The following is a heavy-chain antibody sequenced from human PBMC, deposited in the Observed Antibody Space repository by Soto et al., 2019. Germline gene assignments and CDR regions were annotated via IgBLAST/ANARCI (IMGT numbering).Heavy chain of an antibody. CDR2: ISGSGGST. CDR1: GFTFSSYA. D-gene: IGHD6-19*01. Sequence: PGGSLRLSCAASGFTFSSYAMSWVRQAPGKGLEWVSAISGSGGSTYYADSVKGRFTISRDNAKNSLYLQMNSLRAEDTAVYYCARVPYQWLIDYWGQGTLVTVSS. V-gene: IGHV3-23*01. J-gene: IGHJ4*02. CDR3: ARVPYQWLIDY.